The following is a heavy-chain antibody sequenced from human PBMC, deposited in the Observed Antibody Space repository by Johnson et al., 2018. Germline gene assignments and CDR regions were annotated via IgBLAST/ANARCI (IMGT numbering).Heavy chain of an antibody. Sequence: VQLVESGGGVAQPGRSLRLSCAASGFTFSSYGMHWVRQAPGKGLEWVAVISYDGSNKYYADSVKGRFTISRDNSKNTLYLQMNSLRAEDTAVYYCANNDYGDYLEAFDIWGQGTMVTVSS. CDR2: ISYDGSNK. CDR1: GFTFSSYG. V-gene: IGHV3-30*18. J-gene: IGHJ3*02. D-gene: IGHD4-17*01. CDR3: ANNDYGDYLEAFDI.